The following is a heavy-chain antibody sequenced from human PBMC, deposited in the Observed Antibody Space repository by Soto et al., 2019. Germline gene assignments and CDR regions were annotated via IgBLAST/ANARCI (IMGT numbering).Heavy chain of an antibody. CDR1: GFTFSSYG. CDR2: IWFDGSDK. D-gene: IGHD2-15*01. J-gene: IGHJ3*02. V-gene: IGHV3-33*01. Sequence: PGGSLRLSCAASGFTFSSYGMHWVRQAPGKGLEWVALIWFDGSDKYYTESAKGRFTISRDNSKSTLYLQMNSLRAEDTAVYYCARLYCSASSCYSVGAFDIRGQGTMVTV. CDR3: ARLYCSASSCYSVGAFDI.